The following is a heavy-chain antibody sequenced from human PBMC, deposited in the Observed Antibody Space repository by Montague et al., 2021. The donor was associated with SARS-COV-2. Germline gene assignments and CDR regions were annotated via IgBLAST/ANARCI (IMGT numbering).Heavy chain of an antibody. V-gene: IGHV4-59*01. Sequence: SETLSLTCTASGGSIGAYYWSWIRQPPGKGPEWIAYISSSGTTNYIPSLKSRITVSVDTSRNQLSLKLSFVTAADSAVYYCARESRLKYLAWSGSRYDYYGMDVWGQGTTVTVSS. D-gene: IGHD3-3*01. CDR1: GGSIGAYY. J-gene: IGHJ6*02. CDR3: ARESRLKYLAWSGSRYDYYGMDV. CDR2: ISSSGTT.